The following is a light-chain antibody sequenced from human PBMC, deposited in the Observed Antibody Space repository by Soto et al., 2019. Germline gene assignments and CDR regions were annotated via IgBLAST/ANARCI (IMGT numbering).Light chain of an antibody. J-gene: IGKJ1*01. CDR1: QSLSDN. V-gene: IGKV3-15*01. Sequence: EIVMTQSPATLAGSPGETVTLSCRASQSLSDNLAWYQQKPGQAPRLLIFRASTRATGVPARFSGRGSGTEFTLTISGQQSEDFAVYHCQQYSKWPPWTCGPGNKVEIK. CDR3: QQYSKWPPWT. CDR2: RAS.